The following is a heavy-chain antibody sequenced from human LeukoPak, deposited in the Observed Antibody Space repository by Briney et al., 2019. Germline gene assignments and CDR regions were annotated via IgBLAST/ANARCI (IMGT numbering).Heavy chain of an antibody. V-gene: IGHV3-23*01. CDR2: ISGSGGST. Sequence: GGSLRLSCAASGFTFSSYAMSWVRQAPGKGLEWVSAISGSGGSTYYADSVKGRFTISRDNYKNTLYLQMNSLRAEDTAVYYCAKADSSGWYGLTFCDYWGQGTLVTVSS. J-gene: IGHJ4*02. CDR3: AKADSSGWYGLTFCDY. CDR1: GFTFSSYA. D-gene: IGHD6-19*01.